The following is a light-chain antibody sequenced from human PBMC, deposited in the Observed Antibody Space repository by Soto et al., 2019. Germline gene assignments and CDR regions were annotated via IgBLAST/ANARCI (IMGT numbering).Light chain of an antibody. CDR1: SSDVGGYNY. CDR2: EVN. V-gene: IGLV2-14*01. J-gene: IGLJ2*01. CDR3: SSYTTDNTRV. Sequence: QSVLTQPASVSESPGQSITIFCTGTSSDVGGYNYVSWYQQYPGKAPKLMIYEVNNRPSGVSNRFSGSKSGNTASLTISGLQADDEADYYCSSYTTDNTRVFGGGTQLTVL.